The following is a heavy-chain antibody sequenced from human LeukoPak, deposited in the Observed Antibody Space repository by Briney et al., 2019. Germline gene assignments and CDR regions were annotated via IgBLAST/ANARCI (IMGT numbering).Heavy chain of an antibody. V-gene: IGHV3-49*03. CDR3: TRRLWFGESVP. Sequence: GGSLRLSCTASGFTFGDYAMSWFRQAPGKGLEWVGFIRSKAYGGTTEYAASVKGRFTISRDDSKSIAYLQMNSLKIEATAVYYCTRRLWFGESVPWGQGTLVTVSS. D-gene: IGHD3-10*01. CDR2: IRSKAYGGTT. CDR1: GFTFGDYA. J-gene: IGHJ5*02.